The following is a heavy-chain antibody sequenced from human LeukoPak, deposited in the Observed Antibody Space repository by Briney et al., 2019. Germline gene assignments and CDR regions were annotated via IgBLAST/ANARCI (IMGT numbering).Heavy chain of an antibody. D-gene: IGHD3-3*01. J-gene: IGHJ6*03. CDR2: IYPGDSDT. CDR3: ARHVSTYYDFRSGYLDYYYYYMDV. V-gene: IGHV5-51*01. Sequence: GESLKISCKGSGYSFTSYWIGWVRQMPGKGLEWMGIIYPGDSDTRYSPSFQGQVTISADKSISTAYLQWSSLKASDTAMYYCARHVSTYYDFRSGYLDYYYYYMDVWGKGTTVTVSS. CDR1: GYSFTSYW.